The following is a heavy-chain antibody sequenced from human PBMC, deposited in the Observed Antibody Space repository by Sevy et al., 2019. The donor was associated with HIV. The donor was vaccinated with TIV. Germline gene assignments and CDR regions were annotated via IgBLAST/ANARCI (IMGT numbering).Heavy chain of an antibody. J-gene: IGHJ4*02. CDR2: IYYSGTT. CDR3: ARQLFDGSGRYYHL. Sequence: SETLSLTCTVSGGSISSTSYFWGWIRQPPGKGLEWIGTIYYSGTTYYNPSLQSRVTLSLDTSKNQFSLKLSSVTAADTAVYYCARQLFDGSGRYYHLWGQGTLVTVSS. CDR1: GGSISSTSYF. V-gene: IGHV4-39*01. D-gene: IGHD3-10*01.